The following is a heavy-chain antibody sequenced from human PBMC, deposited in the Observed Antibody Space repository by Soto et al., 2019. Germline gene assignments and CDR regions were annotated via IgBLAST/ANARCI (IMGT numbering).Heavy chain of an antibody. J-gene: IGHJ4*02. V-gene: IGHV3-7*02. CDR2: INYTGSEK. D-gene: IGHD3-10*01. CDR1: GFTLSNYW. CDR3: LSAGSAVS. Sequence: EVQLVESGGGLVQPGGSLRLSCAASGFTLSNYWMTWVRQAPGKGLEWVANINYTGSEKSYVDSVKGRFTISRDNTTNSLALQTNPMRAEDTAVYYCLSAGSAVSWGQGTLVTVSS.